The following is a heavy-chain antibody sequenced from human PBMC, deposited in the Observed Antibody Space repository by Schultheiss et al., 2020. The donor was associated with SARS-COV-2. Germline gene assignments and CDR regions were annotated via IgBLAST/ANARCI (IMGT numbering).Heavy chain of an antibody. Sequence: SETLSLTCTVSGGSISSYYWSWIRQPPGKGLEWIGEINHSGSTNYNPSLKSRVTISVDTSKNQFSLKLSSVTAADTAVYYCARRDVVVVAATPSPLYYFDYWGQGTLVTVSS. V-gene: IGHV4-34*01. CDR1: GGSISSYY. CDR3: ARRDVVVVAATPSPLYYFDY. CDR2: INHSGST. J-gene: IGHJ4*02. D-gene: IGHD2-15*01.